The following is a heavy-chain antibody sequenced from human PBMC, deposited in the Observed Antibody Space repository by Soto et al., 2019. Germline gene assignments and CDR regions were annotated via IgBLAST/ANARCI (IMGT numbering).Heavy chain of an antibody. D-gene: IGHD1-20*01. Sequence: SVKVSCKASGYTFTSYAMHWVRQAPGQRLEWMGWINAGNGNTKYSQKFQGRVTITRDTSASTAYMELSSLRSEDTAVYYCARVRTHYNWINWFDPWGQGTLVTVSS. J-gene: IGHJ5*02. CDR2: INAGNGNT. CDR1: GYTFTSYA. V-gene: IGHV1-3*01. CDR3: ARVRTHYNWINWFDP.